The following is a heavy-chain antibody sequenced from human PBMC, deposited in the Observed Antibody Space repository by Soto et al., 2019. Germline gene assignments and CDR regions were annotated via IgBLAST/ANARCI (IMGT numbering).Heavy chain of an antibody. D-gene: IGHD4-17*01. V-gene: IGHV1-69*13. CDR2: IIPIFGTA. J-gene: IGHJ6*03. Sequence: SVKVSCKASGGTFSSYAISWVRQAPGQGLEWMGGIIPIFGTANYAQKFQGRVTITADESTSTAYMELRSLRSDDTAVYYCAREAVVEYGDYFRYYYMDVWGKGTTVTVSS. CDR1: GGTFSSYA. CDR3: AREAVVEYGDYFRYYYMDV.